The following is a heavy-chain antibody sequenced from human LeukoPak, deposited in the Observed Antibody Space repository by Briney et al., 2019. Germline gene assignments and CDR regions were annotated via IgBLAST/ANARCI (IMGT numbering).Heavy chain of an antibody. D-gene: IGHD4-11*01. Sequence: PSETLSLTCTVSGGSISSGGYYWGWIRQHPGKGLEWIGYIYYSGSTYYNPSLKSRVTISVDTSKNQFSLKLSSVTAADTAVYYCARGLRGFKVNDYWGQGTLVTVSS. V-gene: IGHV4-31*03. CDR3: ARGLRGFKVNDY. CDR1: GGSISSGGYY. J-gene: IGHJ4*02. CDR2: IYYSGST.